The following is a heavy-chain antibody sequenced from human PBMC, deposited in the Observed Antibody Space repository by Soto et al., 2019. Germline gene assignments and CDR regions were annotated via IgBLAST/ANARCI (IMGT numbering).Heavy chain of an antibody. J-gene: IGHJ6*02. CDR1: GFTFSSYG. CDR3: AQDLEASLEYYYSGMDV. Sequence: GGSLRLSCAASGFTFSSYGMHWVRQAPGKGLEWVAVISYDGSNKYYADSVKGRFTISRDNSKNTLYLQMNSLRAEETAVYYCAQDLEASLEYYYSGMDVWGQGTTVSVS. D-gene: IGHD1-26*01. CDR2: ISYDGSNK. V-gene: IGHV3-30*18.